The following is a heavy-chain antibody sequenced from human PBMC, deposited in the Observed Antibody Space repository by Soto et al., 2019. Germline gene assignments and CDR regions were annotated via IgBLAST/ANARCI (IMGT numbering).Heavy chain of an antibody. CDR1: GGSITSSFY. J-gene: IGHJ6*02. D-gene: IGHD6-13*01. CDR3: RSSSRYSTDV. V-gene: IGHV4-39*01. CDR2: IYGTGNT. Sequence: QLQLQESGPGLVKPSETLSLSCTVSGGSITSSFYWGWIRQPPGKGLEWIGSIYGTGNTYYNPSPKARVTISAETSKNQFSLNLISVTAADTAVYYCRSSSRYSTDVWGQGATVTVSS.